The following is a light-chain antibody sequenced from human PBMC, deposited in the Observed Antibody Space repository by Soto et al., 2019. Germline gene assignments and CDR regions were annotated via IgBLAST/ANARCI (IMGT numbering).Light chain of an antibody. Sequence: DIQMTQSPSSLSASVGDRVTITCRASQSISSYLNWYQQKPGKAPKLLIYAASSLQSGVPSRFSGSGSGTDFTITTRSLQPKDFATYSFHQSYITPRTFGQGTKVRIK. CDR2: AAS. V-gene: IGKV1-39*01. CDR3: HQSYITPRT. CDR1: QSISSY. J-gene: IGKJ2*01.